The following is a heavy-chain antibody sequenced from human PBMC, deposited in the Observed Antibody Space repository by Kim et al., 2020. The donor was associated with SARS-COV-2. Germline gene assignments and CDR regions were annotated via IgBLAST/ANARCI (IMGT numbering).Heavy chain of an antibody. CDR1: GGSISSYY. V-gene: IGHV4-59*01. Sequence: SETLSLTCTVSGGSISSYYWSWIRQPPGKGLEWIGFIYYSGSTNYNPSLKSRVTISVDTSKNQFSLKLSSVTAADTAVYYCARDNYYGSGSYRAFDIWGQGTMVTVSS. J-gene: IGHJ3*02. CDR3: ARDNYYGSGSYRAFDI. D-gene: IGHD3-10*01. CDR2: IYYSGST.